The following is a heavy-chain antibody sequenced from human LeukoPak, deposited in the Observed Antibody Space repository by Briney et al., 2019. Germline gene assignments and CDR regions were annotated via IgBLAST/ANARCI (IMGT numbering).Heavy chain of an antibody. D-gene: IGHD3-22*01. V-gene: IGHV3-23*01. CDR3: AIMHGYYDGSGYWVQ. J-gene: IGHJ1*01. CDR2: ITPNADRT. Sequence: GGSLRLSCAASGFTFGSYGMSWVRQAPGKGLEWVSFITPNADRTSYADSVEGRLSISTENHRNTLYMQINSLREEDTALYYCAIMHGYYDGSGYWVQWGQGTLVTVSS. CDR1: GFTFGSYG.